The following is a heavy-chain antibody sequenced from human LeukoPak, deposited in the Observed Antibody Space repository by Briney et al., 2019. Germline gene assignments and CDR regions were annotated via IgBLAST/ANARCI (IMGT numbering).Heavy chain of an antibody. Sequence: GGSLRLSCAASGFTFSSYAMSWVRQSPGKGLEWVSAISGSGGSTYYADSVKGRFTISRDNSKNTLYLQMNSLRAEDTAVYYCAKGPYYDFWSGYWYYWGQGTLVTVSS. D-gene: IGHD3-3*01. CDR1: GFTFSSYA. V-gene: IGHV3-23*01. CDR2: ISGSGGST. CDR3: AKGPYYDFWSGYWYY. J-gene: IGHJ4*02.